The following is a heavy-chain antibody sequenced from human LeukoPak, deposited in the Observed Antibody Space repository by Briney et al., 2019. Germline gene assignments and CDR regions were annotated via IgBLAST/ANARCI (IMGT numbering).Heavy chain of an antibody. J-gene: IGHJ3*02. D-gene: IGHD1-14*01. CDR3: ARETTDAFDI. Sequence: SGGSLRLACAASGFTFSSYAMHWVRQAPDKGLEWVAVISYDGSNKYYADSVKGRFTISRDNSKNTLYLQMNSLRAEDTAVYYCARETTDAFDIWGQGTMVTVSS. CDR2: ISYDGSNK. CDR1: GFTFSSYA. V-gene: IGHV3-30*04.